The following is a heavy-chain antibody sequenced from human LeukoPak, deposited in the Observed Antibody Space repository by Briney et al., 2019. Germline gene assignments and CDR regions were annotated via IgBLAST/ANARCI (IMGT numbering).Heavy chain of an antibody. D-gene: IGHD1-26*01. CDR2: IKSKAYGGTT. CDR1: GFTFGDYA. Sequence: PGGSLRLSCTASGFTFGDYAMSWVRQAPGKGLEWVGFIKSKAYGGTTEYAASVKGRFTISRDDSKSIAYLQMNSLKTEATAVYYCTREGVGAKFAPRDYWGQGTLVTVSS. CDR3: TREGVGAKFAPRDY. V-gene: IGHV3-49*04. J-gene: IGHJ4*02.